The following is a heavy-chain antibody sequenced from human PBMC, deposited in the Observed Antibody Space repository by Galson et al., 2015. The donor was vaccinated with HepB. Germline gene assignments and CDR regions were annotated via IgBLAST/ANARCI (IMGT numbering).Heavy chain of an antibody. CDR1: GGPISNYY. Sequence: LSLTCTVSGGPISNYYWTWIRQPPGKGLEWIGYIYYSGSTNYNPSLKSRVTISVDTSKNQFSLKLSSVTAADTAVYYCARGRYYLRFFPYMDVWGKGTTVTVSS. V-gene: IGHV4-59*01. CDR2: IYYSGST. D-gene: IGHD3-16*01. J-gene: IGHJ6*03. CDR3: ARGRYYLRFFPYMDV.